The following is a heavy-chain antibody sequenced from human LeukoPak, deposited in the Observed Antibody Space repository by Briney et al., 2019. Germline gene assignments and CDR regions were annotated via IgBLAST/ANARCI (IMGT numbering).Heavy chain of an antibody. V-gene: IGHV1-24*01. CDR3: ATIRLGAGYSSGWGDY. Sequence: ASVKVSCKVSGYTLTELSMHWVRQAPGKGLEWMGGFDPEDGETIYAQKFQGRVTMTEDTSTDTAYMELSSLRSEDTAVYYCATIRLGAGYSSGWGDYWGQGTLVTVSS. D-gene: IGHD6-25*01. CDR2: FDPEDGET. CDR1: GYTLTELS. J-gene: IGHJ4*02.